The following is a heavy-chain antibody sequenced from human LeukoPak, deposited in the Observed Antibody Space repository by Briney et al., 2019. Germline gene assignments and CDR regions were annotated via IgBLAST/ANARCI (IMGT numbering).Heavy chain of an antibody. J-gene: IGHJ5*02. D-gene: IGHD3-16*01. V-gene: IGHV4-30-2*01. CDR1: GGSISSGGYS. CDR2: IYHSGST. Sequence: SETLSLTCAVSGGSISSGGYSWSWIRQPPGKGLEWIGYIYHSGSTYYNPSLKSRVTISVDRSKNQFSLKLGSVTAADTAVYYCARDGGEWLPTNWFDPWGQGTLVTVSS. CDR3: ARDGGEWLPTNWFDP.